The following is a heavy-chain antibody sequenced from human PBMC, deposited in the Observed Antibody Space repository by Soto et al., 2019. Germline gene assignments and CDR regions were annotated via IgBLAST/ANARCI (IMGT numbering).Heavy chain of an antibody. J-gene: IGHJ4*02. V-gene: IGHV1-69*02. D-gene: IGHD4-17*01. Sequence: SVKVSCKASGGTFSIYTISWVRQAPGQGLEWMGRIIPILGIANYAQKFQGRVTITADKSTSTAYMELSSLRSEDTAVYYCARGMAHDYGEELFIWGQGTLVTVSS. CDR1: GGTFSIYT. CDR2: IIPILGIA. CDR3: ARGMAHDYGEELFI.